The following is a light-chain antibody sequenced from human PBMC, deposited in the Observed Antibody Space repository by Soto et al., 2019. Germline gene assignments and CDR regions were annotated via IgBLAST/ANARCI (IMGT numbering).Light chain of an antibody. Sequence: QSALTQPASVSGSPGQSITISCTGTSSDVGAYNYVSWYQQHPGKAPKLMIYEVSTRPSGVSNRFSGSKSGNTASLTISGLQAEDEADYYCSSYTNSNTYVFGTGTKLTVL. CDR2: EVS. J-gene: IGLJ1*01. CDR1: SSDVGAYNY. CDR3: SSYTNSNTYV. V-gene: IGLV2-14*01.